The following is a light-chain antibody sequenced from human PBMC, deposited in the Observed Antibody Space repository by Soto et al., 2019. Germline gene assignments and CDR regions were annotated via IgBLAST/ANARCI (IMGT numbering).Light chain of an antibody. CDR3: QQYKNCPRT. Sequence: IVMPQSPATPSVSPGERATLSCRASQSVSSNLAWYQQKPGPASRLLIYGASTRSNGIPARFSARGSGTEFALTISSLQSEECSVYYCQQYKNCPRTFGQGTKVDSK. J-gene: IGKJ1*01. CDR2: GAS. CDR1: QSVSSN. V-gene: IGKV3-15*01.